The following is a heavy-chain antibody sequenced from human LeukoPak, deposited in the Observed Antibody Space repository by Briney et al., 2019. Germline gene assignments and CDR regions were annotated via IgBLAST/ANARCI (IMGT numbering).Heavy chain of an antibody. CDR1: GGSISSYY. Sequence: PSETLSLTCTVSGGSISSYYWSWIRQPPGKGLEWIGYIYYSGSTNYNPSLKSRVTISVDTSKNQFSLKLSSVTAADTAMYYCARRAPQEGDIVVVPAASWFDPWGQGTLVTVSS. J-gene: IGHJ5*02. CDR2: IYYSGST. V-gene: IGHV4-59*08. D-gene: IGHD2-2*01. CDR3: ARRAPQEGDIVVVPAASWFDP.